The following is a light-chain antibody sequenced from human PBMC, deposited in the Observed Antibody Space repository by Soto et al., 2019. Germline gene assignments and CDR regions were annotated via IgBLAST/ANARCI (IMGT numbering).Light chain of an antibody. CDR3: SSYTSSSCVV. Sequence: QSALTQPASVSGSPGQLITISCTGTSSDVGGYNYVSWYQQHPGKAPKLMIYDVSNRPSGVSNRFSGSKSGNTASLTISGLQAEDEADYYCSSYTSSSCVVFGGGTKLTVL. V-gene: IGLV2-14*01. J-gene: IGLJ2*01. CDR2: DVS. CDR1: SSDVGGYNY.